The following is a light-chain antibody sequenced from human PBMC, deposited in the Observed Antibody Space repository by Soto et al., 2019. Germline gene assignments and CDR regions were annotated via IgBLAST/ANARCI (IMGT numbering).Light chain of an antibody. CDR3: QQYGSSPRP. CDR2: DAS. CDR1: QSVSGRY. Sequence: EIVLTQSPATLYLSPGERATLSCGASQSVSGRYLAWYQQKPGLAPRLLIYDASSRANGIQDRFSGSGSGTDFPLTISRLEPEDFAVDYCQQYGSSPRPFGQGTKLEIK. J-gene: IGKJ2*01. V-gene: IGKV3D-20*01.